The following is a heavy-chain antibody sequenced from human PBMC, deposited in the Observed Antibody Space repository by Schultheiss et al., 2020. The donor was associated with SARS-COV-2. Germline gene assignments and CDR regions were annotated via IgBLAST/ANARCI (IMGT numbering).Heavy chain of an antibody. V-gene: IGHV4-59*08. D-gene: IGHD2-8*01. Sequence: ESLKISCAASGFTVSSNYMSWVRQAPGKGLEWIGYIYYSGSTYYNPSLKSLVTISVDTSKNQFSLKLSSVTAADTAVYYCARYASNEVDWFDPWGQGTLVTVSS. CDR3: ARYASNEVDWFDP. CDR2: IYYSGST. J-gene: IGHJ5*02. CDR1: GFTVSSNY.